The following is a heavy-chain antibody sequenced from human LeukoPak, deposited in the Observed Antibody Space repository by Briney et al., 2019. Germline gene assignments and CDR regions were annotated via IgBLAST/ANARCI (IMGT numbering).Heavy chain of an antibody. CDR2: IIPIFGTA. J-gene: IGHJ4*02. V-gene: IGHV1-69*05. CDR3: ARTPKSETYYYDSSGYSPFDY. D-gene: IGHD3-22*01. CDR1: GSTFSSYA. Sequence: ASVKVSCKASGSTFSSYANSWVRHAPGQGLEWMGGIIPIFGTANYAQKFQGRVTITTDESTSTAYMEHSSPRSEDTDVYYCARTPKSETYYYDSSGYSPFDYWGQGTRVTVSS.